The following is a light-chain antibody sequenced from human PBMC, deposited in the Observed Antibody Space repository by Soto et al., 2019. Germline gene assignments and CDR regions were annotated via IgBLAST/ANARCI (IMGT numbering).Light chain of an antibody. J-gene: IGKJ1*01. Sequence: EIVLTQSPATLSLSPGERATLTCRASQSVSSYLAWYQQKPGQAPRLLIYDASNRATGIPARFSGSGSGTDFTLTISSLEPEYFAVYYCQQRRNWWTFGQGTKVEIK. CDR2: DAS. V-gene: IGKV3-11*01. CDR1: QSVSSY. CDR3: QQRRNWWT.